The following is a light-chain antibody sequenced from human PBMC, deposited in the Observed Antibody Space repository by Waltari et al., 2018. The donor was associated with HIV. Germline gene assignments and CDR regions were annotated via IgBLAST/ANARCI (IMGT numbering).Light chain of an antibody. CDR1: SSDVGGYNY. CDR2: DVS. CDR3: SSYTSSSTPYV. Sequence: QSALTQPASVSGSPGQSITISCPGTSSDVGGYNYVSWYQQHPGKAPKPMIYDVSNRPSGVSNRFSGSKSGNTASLTISGLQAEDDADYYCSSYTSSSTPYVFGTGTKVTVL. J-gene: IGLJ1*01. V-gene: IGLV2-14*01.